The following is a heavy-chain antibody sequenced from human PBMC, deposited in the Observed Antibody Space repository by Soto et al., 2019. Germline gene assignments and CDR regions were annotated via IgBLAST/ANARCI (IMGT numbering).Heavy chain of an antibody. CDR1: GFIFSSYS. Sequence: EVQLVESGGGLVQPGGSLRLSCAASGFIFSSYSMNWVRQAPGKGLEWVSYISGSSSTIYYTDSVKGRFTISRDNAKDSLYLQMTSLRDEDTAVYYCARGSYYASGTYYNGRYFDYWGQGTLVTVSS. CDR2: ISGSSSTI. V-gene: IGHV3-48*02. CDR3: ARGSYYASGTYYNGRYFDY. D-gene: IGHD3-10*01. J-gene: IGHJ4*02.